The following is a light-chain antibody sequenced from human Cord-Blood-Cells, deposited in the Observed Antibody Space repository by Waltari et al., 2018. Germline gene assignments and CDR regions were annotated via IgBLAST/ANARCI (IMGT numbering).Light chain of an antibody. CDR1: SSDVGSYNL. J-gene: IGLJ2*01. Sequence: QSAPTQPPSVSGSPGQSITISCTGTSSDVGSYNLVSWYQQHPGKAPKLMIYEGSKRPSGVSNRFSGSKSGNTASLTISGLQAEDEADYYCCSYAGSSTLVFGGGTKLTVL. CDR3: CSYAGSSTLV. V-gene: IGLV2-23*01. CDR2: EGS.